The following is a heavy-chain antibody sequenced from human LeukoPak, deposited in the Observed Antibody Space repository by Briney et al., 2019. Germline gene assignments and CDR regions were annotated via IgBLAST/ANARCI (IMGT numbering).Heavy chain of an antibody. CDR3: ARGLQSCTGDCYFGY. CDR1: GFTFSSYS. CDR2: ISSTSSSYI. D-gene: IGHD2-8*02. J-gene: IGHJ4*02. V-gene: IGHV3-21*01. Sequence: GGSLRLSXAASGFTFSSYSMNWVWQTPGKGLEWVSSISSTSSSYIYYADSVKGRFTISRDNAKNSLYLQMNSLRAEDTAVYYCARGLQSCTGDCYFGYWGQGTLVTVSS.